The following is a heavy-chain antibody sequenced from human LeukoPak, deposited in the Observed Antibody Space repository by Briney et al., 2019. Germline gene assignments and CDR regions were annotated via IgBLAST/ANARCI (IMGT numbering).Heavy chain of an antibody. D-gene: IGHD3-10*01. V-gene: IGHV4-39*07. CDR1: GGSISSNGYY. J-gene: IGHJ3*02. CDR2: IYYSGGT. CDR3: ARCHHYYGSGSYRGPDAFDI. Sequence: SETLSLTCTVSGGSISSNGYYWAWFRQPLGKGLEWIGSIYYSGGTYYNPSLKSRVTISIDTSKNQFSLKLSSVTAADTAVYYCARCHHYYGSGSYRGPDAFDIWGQGTMVTVSS.